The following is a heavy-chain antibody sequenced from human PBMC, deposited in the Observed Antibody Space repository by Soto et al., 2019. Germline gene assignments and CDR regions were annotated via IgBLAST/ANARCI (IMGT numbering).Heavy chain of an antibody. D-gene: IGHD1-26*01. V-gene: IGHV3-23*01. J-gene: IGHJ4*02. CDR1: GFTFRNYA. CDR3: VTLALGKFDY. CDR2: ISDSAERI. Sequence: GGSLRLSFAASGFTFRNYAMGWVRQAPGEGLEWVSAISDSAERIFYVDSVKGRFTISRDNSKNKLYLQMDSLRAEDTAVYYCVTLALGKFDYWGQGNLVTVSS.